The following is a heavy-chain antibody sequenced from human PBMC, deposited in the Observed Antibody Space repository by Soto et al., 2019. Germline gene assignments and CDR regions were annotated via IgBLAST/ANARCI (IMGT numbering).Heavy chain of an antibody. Sequence: PSETLSLTCTVSGGSISSYYWSWIRQPPGKGLEWIGYIYYSGSAKYNPSLKGRGTISVDTSKNQFSLKLISVTAADTAIYYCARGAAMADAFDVWGQGTVVTVSS. V-gene: IGHV4-59*01. CDR3: ARGAAMADAFDV. J-gene: IGHJ3*01. CDR1: GGSISSYY. CDR2: IYYSGSA. D-gene: IGHD2-8*01.